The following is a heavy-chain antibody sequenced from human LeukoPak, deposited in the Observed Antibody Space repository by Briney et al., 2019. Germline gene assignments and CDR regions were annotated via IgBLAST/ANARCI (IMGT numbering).Heavy chain of an antibody. CDR2: IYYSGST. J-gene: IGHJ6*02. CDR3: ARGNYGGNGLWHHFYYYYGMDV. Sequence: PSQTLSLTCTVSGGSISSSSYYWGWIRQPPGKGLEWIGSIYYSGSTYYNPSLKSRVTISVDTSKNQFSLKLSSVTAADTAVYYCARGNYGGNGLWHHFYYYYGMDVWGQGTTVTVSS. V-gene: IGHV4-39*07. D-gene: IGHD4-23*01. CDR1: GGSISSSSYY.